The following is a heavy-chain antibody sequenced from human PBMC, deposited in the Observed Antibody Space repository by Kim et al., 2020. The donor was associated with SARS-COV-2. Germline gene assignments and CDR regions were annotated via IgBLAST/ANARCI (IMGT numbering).Heavy chain of an antibody. CDR2: SSSTI. V-gene: IGHV3-48*01. Sequence: SSSTIYYAEHVKGGFTISRDNAKNSLYLKMNSLRAEDTAVYYWASLYSGYWGQGTLVTVSS. J-gene: IGHJ4*02. CDR3: ASLYSGY. D-gene: IGHD1-26*01.